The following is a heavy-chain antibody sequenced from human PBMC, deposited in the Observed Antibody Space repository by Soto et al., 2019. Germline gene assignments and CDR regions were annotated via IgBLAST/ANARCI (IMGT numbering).Heavy chain of an antibody. CDR3: ARDCASTSCSVWHY. D-gene: IGHD2-2*01. CDR1: GFSLNNFA. Sequence: GGSLRLSCAASGFSLNNFAMTWVRQAPGKGLEWVSGMTSSGDKTYYADSVKGRFIISRDNSKNMLYLQMNSLRVEDTALYYCARDCASTSCSVWHYWGQGTLVTVAS. CDR2: MTSSGDKT. J-gene: IGHJ4*02. V-gene: IGHV3-23*01.